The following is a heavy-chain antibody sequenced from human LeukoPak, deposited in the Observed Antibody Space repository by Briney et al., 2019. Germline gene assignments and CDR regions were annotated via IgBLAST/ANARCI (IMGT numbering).Heavy chain of an antibody. Sequence: PGRSLRLSCAASGFTFSSYAMHWVRQAPGKGLEWVAVISYDGRNKYYPDSVKGRFTVSRNNAKNSLYLQMDSLRAEDTAVYYCARVFSGTYLNYHHFDYWGQGTLVTVSS. D-gene: IGHD1-26*01. J-gene: IGHJ4*02. V-gene: IGHV3-30*04. CDR3: ARVFSGTYLNYHHFDY. CDR1: GFTFSSYA. CDR2: ISYDGRNK.